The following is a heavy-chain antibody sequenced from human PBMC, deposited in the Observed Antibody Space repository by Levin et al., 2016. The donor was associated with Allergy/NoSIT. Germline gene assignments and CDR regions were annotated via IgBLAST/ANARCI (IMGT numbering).Heavy chain of an antibody. CDR1: GFSVTTSGMC. CDR3: ARSGYGSSWHTLHS. Sequence: SGPTLVKPTQTLTLTCTFSGFSVTTSGMCVSWIRQPPGKALEWLARIDWDDDKHYSTSLKTRLTISKDTSNNQVVLTMTNMDPVDTATYFCARSGYGSSWHTLHSWGQGTLVTVSP. J-gene: IGHJ4*02. V-gene: IGHV2-70*11. CDR2: IDWDDDK. D-gene: IGHD6-13*01.